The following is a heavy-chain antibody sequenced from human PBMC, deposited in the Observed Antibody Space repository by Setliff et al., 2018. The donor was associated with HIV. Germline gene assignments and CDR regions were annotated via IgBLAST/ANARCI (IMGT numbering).Heavy chain of an antibody. J-gene: IGHJ4*02. V-gene: IGHV5-51*01. CDR2: IYPGDSDA. CDR1: GYVFTSHW. D-gene: IGHD3-10*01. Sequence: LGESLKISCQGSGYVFTSHWIGWVRQQAGKGLEWMGIIYPGDSDARYGPSFQGQVTISADKSISTAYLQWSSLKASDTAIYYCVRSGGFGELYGFWGQGTLVTVSS. CDR3: VRSGGFGELYGF.